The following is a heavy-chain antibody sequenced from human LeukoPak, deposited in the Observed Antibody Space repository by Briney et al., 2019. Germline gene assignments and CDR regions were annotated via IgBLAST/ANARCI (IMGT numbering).Heavy chain of an antibody. CDR3: ARAAVYLGGYYYYYGMDV. CDR2: IKQDGSEK. CDR1: EFTFSSYW. D-gene: IGHD3-16*01. V-gene: IGHV3-7*01. J-gene: IGHJ6*02. Sequence: GGSLRLSCAASEFTFSSYWMSWVRQAPGKGLEWVANIKQDGSEKYYVDSMKGRFTISRDNAKSSLYLQMNSLRAEDTAVYYCARAAVYLGGYYYYYGMDVWGQGTTVTVSS.